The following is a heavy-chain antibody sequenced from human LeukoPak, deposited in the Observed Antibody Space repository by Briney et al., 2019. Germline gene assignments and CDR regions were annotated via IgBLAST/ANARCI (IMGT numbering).Heavy chain of an antibody. CDR2: ITSSNYI. Sequence: GGTLTLSCAASGFTFSTYSMNWVRQAPGKGLEGVSSITSSNYIYYADSVKGRFTISRDNAKNSLYLQMNSLGAEDTALYYCARDRELRYCSSTSCYNYFGMDVWGQGTTVTVSS. V-gene: IGHV3-21*01. CDR3: ARDRELRYCSSTSCYNYFGMDV. CDR1: GFTFSTYS. J-gene: IGHJ6*02. D-gene: IGHD2-2*02.